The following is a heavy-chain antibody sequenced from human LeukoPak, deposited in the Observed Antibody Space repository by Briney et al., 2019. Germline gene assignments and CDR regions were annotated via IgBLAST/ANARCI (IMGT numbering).Heavy chain of an antibody. CDR1: GFTFSSYG. Sequence: GGSLRLSCAASGFTFSSYGMHWVRQAPGKGLEWVAVIWYDGSNKYYADSVKGRFTISRDNSKNTLYLQMNSLRAEDTAVYYCARDRPFLDSSSWMDYWGQGTLVTVSS. CDR2: IWYDGSNK. CDR3: ARDRPFLDSSSWMDY. D-gene: IGHD6-13*01. J-gene: IGHJ4*02. V-gene: IGHV3-33*01.